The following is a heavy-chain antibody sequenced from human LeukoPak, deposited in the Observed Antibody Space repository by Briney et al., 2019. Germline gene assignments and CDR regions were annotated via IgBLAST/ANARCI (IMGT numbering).Heavy chain of an antibody. CDR3: AKDYGGHYDSSGYLDY. J-gene: IGHJ4*02. CDR2: MNPNSGNT. V-gene: IGHV1-8*03. CDR1: GYTFTSYD. Sequence: GASVKVSCKASGYTFTSYDINWVRQATGQGLEWMGWMNPNSGNTGYAQKFQGRVTITRNTSISTAYMELSSLRSEDTAVYYCAKDYGGHYDSSGYLDYWGQGTLVTVSS. D-gene: IGHD3-22*01.